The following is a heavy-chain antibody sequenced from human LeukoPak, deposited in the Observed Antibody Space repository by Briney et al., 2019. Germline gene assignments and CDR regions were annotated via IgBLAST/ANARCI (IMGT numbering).Heavy chain of an antibody. Sequence: GGSLRLSCAASGFTFSSYEMNWVRQAPGKGLEWVSFVSSSGSTIYYADPVKGRFTISRDNANNSLYLRMHSLRAEDTAIYYCAAGWERWTLDYWGQGTLVTVSS. CDR3: AAGWERWTLDY. J-gene: IGHJ4*02. CDR1: GFTFSSYE. CDR2: VSSSGSTI. D-gene: IGHD1-26*01. V-gene: IGHV3-48*03.